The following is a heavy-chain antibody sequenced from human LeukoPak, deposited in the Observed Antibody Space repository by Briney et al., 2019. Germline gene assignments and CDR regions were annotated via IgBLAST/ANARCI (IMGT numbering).Heavy chain of an antibody. CDR2: IIPSFGTA. Sequence: ASVKVSCKASGGTFSSYAISWVRQAPGQGLEWMGGIIPSFGTANYAQKFQGRVTITTDESTSTAYMELSSLRSEDTAVYYCARIITIFDPDAFDIWGQGTMVTVSS. D-gene: IGHD3-3*01. J-gene: IGHJ3*02. CDR1: GGTFSSYA. V-gene: IGHV1-69*05. CDR3: ARIITIFDPDAFDI.